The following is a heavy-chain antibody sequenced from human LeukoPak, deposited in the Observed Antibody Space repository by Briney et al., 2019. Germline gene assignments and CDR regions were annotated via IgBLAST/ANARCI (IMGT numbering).Heavy chain of an antibody. CDR2: ISSGGTT. CDR3: ARGDQHYGMDV. Sequence: GGSLRLSCAASGFTVSSNHMGWVRQAPGKGLEWVSVISSGGTTYYADSLKGRFTISRDNAKNSLYLQMNSLRAEDTAVYYCARGDQHYGMDVWGQGTTVTVSS. J-gene: IGHJ6*02. D-gene: IGHD2-21*01. V-gene: IGHV3-53*01. CDR1: GFTVSSNH.